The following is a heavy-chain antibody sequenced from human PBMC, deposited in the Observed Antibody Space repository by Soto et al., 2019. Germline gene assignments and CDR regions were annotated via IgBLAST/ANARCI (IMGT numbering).Heavy chain of an antibody. D-gene: IGHD3-9*01. CDR1: GGTFSSYA. Sequence: QVQLVQSGAEVKKPGSSVKVSCKASGGTFSSYAISWVRQAPGQGLEWMGGIIPIFGTANYAQKFQGRVTITADESTSTAYMELSSLRSEDTAVYYCASSGAYYEILTGGAFDIWGQGTMVTVSS. J-gene: IGHJ3*02. V-gene: IGHV1-69*01. CDR3: ASSGAYYEILTGGAFDI. CDR2: IIPIFGTA.